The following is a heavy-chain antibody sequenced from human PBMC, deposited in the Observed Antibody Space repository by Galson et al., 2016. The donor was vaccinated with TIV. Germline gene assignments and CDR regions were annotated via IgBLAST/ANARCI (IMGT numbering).Heavy chain of an antibody. CDR3: ARESLGGFDCSIDY. Sequence: SLRLSCATSGFTFSDFEMDWVRQTPGKGLEWLAWINSRASDRTTYYADSAKGRFTISRDNAKNSVYLQMNSLRDEGTGIYYCARESLGGFDCSIDYWGQGILVTVSS. J-gene: IGHJ4*02. CDR2: INSRASDRTT. V-gene: IGHV3-48*03. D-gene: IGHD2-21*02. CDR1: GFTFSDFE.